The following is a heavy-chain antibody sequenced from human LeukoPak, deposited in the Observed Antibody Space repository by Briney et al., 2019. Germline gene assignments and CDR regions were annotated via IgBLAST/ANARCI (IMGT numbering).Heavy chain of an antibody. Sequence: SETLSLTCIVSGGSISTSAYYWGWIRQPPGKGLEWIGYIYYSGSTNYNPSLKSRVTISVDTSKNQFSLKLSSVTAADTAVYYCARVEVGYCSSTSCYGGAHFDYWGQGTLVTVSS. CDR1: GGSISTSAYY. CDR2: IYYSGST. J-gene: IGHJ4*02. CDR3: ARVEVGYCSSTSCYGGAHFDY. D-gene: IGHD2-2*01. V-gene: IGHV4-61*08.